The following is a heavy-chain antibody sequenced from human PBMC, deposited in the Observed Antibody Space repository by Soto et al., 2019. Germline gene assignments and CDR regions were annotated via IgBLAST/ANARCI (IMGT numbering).Heavy chain of an antibody. Sequence: ASVKVSCKVSGYTLNELSMYWVRQAPGKGLEGMGGFDPEDGETIYAHKFQGRVTMTEDTSTDTAYMELSSLRSEDTAVYYCATEYYDSSGYREVSYGMDVRGQGTTVTVSS. CDR3: ATEYYDSSGYREVSYGMDV. V-gene: IGHV1-24*01. CDR2: FDPEDGET. D-gene: IGHD3-22*01. CDR1: GYTLNELS. J-gene: IGHJ6*02.